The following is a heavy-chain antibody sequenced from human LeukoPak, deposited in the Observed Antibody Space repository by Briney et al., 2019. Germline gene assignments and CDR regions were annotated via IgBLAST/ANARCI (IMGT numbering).Heavy chain of an antibody. J-gene: IGHJ6*03. CDR2: ISSSSSYI. CDR3: ARAPSLGRFWRGYPHHYYYYMDV. Sequence: GGSLRLSCAASGFTFSSYSMNWVRQAPGKGLEWVSSISSSSSYIYYADSVKGRFTISRDNAKNSLYLQMNSLRAEDTAVYYCARAPSLGRFWRGYPHHYYYYMDVWGKGTTVTVSS. V-gene: IGHV3-21*01. D-gene: IGHD3-3*01. CDR1: GFTFSSYS.